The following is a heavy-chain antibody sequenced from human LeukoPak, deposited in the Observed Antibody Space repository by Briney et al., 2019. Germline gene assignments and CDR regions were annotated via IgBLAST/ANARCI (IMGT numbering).Heavy chain of an antibody. CDR3: ARSSGYDFYYYYGMDV. CDR1: GYPISSGYH. Sequence: SETLSLTCTVSGYPISSGYHWGWIRQPPGKGLEWIGYIYYSGSTNYNPSLKSRVTISVDTSKNQFSLKLSSVTAADTAVYYCARSSGYDFYYYYGMDVWGQGTTVTVSS. V-gene: IGHV4-38-2*02. D-gene: IGHD5-12*01. CDR2: IYYSGST. J-gene: IGHJ6*02.